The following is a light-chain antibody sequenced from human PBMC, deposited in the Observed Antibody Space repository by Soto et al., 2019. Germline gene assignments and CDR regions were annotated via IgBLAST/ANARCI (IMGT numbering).Light chain of an antibody. J-gene: IGLJ1*01. V-gene: IGLV2-8*01. CDR1: SIGVGGYNC. Sequence: QSLLTQPPSPSLSPGQSVTISCTGTSIGVGGYNCVVWYQQKPDKAPKRMIYEVCKRPTAVPDRFSGSKSGNSASLTVPGLQAEDEADYYCSSYAGISTPYVFGSGTKVTVL. CDR2: EVC. CDR3: SSYAGISTPYV.